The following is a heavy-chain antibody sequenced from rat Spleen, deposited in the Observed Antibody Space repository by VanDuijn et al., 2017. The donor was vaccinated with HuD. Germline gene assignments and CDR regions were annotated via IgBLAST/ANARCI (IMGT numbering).Heavy chain of an antibody. CDR2: ISTSGGGT. CDR1: GFTFSNYY. V-gene: IGHV5-27*01. J-gene: IGHJ2*01. CDR3: TTSPHYYSSYMDFDY. Sequence: EVQLVESGGGLVQPGRSMKLSCAASGFTFSNYYMAWVRQAPTKGLEWVASISTSGGGTYYRDSVKGRFTISRDNAKSTLYLQMDSLRSEDTATYYCTTSPHYYSSYMDFDYWGQGVMVTVSS. D-gene: IGHD1-2*01.